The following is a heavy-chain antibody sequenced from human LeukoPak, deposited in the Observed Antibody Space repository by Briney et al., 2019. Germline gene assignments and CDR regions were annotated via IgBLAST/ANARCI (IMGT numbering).Heavy chain of an antibody. D-gene: IGHD6-13*01. CDR2: INPDGRST. J-gene: IGHJ4*02. V-gene: IGHV3-74*01. Sequence: GGSLRLSCTASGFTFSSSWMHWVRQAPGKGPVWVSRINPDGRSTIYADSVRGRFTISRDNAKNTLDLQMNSLKDEDTAVYYCVRSAATFDYWGQGTLVTVSS. CDR1: GFTFSSSW. CDR3: VRSAATFDY.